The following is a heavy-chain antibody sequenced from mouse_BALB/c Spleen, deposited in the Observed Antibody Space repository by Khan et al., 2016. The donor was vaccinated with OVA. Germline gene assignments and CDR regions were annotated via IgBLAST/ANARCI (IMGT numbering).Heavy chain of an antibody. Sequence: VQLQQSGAELARPGASVKLSCKSSGYTFTSYWMQWVKQRPGQGLEWIGAIYPGDGDTRYTQTFKGKATLTADKSSSTAYMQLSSLASEDSAVYYCARYRYDYFDYWGQGTTLTVSS. V-gene: IGHV1-87*01. J-gene: IGHJ2*01. CDR1: GYTFTSYW. CDR2: IYPGDGDT. D-gene: IGHD2-14*01. CDR3: ARYRYDYFDY.